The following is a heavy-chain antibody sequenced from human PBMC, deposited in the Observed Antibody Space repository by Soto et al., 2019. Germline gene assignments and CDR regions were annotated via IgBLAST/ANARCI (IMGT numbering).Heavy chain of an antibody. CDR1: GFTFSGSA. V-gene: IGHV3-73*02. J-gene: IGHJ5*02. CDR3: TRPVYCSGGSCYNWFDP. D-gene: IGHD2-15*01. CDR2: IRSKANNYAT. Sequence: EVQLVESGGGLVQPGGSLKLSCAASGFTFSGSAMHWVRQASGKGLEWVGHIRSKANNYATAYAASVKGRFTISRDDSKYTAYLQMNSLKTEDTAVYYCTRPVYCSGGSCYNWFDPWGQGTLVTVSS.